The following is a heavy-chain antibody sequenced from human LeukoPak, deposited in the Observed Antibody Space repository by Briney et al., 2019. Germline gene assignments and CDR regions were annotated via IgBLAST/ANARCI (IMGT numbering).Heavy chain of an antibody. CDR3: AKASVGAPRLDY. V-gene: IGHV3-30*18. CDR2: ISYDGHNK. Sequence: PGGSLRLSCAASRFIFSNYDIHWVRRAPGKGLEWVAAISYDGHNKYYADSVKGRFTISRDYSTNTLYQHMNSLRPDDTSLYFCAKASVGAPRLDYWGQGTLVTVSS. D-gene: IGHD1-26*01. J-gene: IGHJ4*02. CDR1: RFIFSNYD.